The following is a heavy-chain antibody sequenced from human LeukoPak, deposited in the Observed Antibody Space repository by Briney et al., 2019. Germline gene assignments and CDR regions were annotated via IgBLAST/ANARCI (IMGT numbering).Heavy chain of an antibody. CDR1: GFTITTYA. D-gene: IGHD1-26*01. CDR3: ARAQGALDY. Sequence: GGSLRLSCAASGFTITTYAVNWVRQAPGKGLEWVSGIGGGGTEYYADSVKGRLIISSGSSQNLVHLQMNSLTVEDTAVYYCARAQGALDYWGQGTLVTVSS. CDR2: IGGGGTE. V-gene: IGHV3-23*01. J-gene: IGHJ4*02.